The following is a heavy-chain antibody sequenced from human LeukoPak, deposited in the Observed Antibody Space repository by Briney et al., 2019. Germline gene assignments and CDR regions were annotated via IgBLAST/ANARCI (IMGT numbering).Heavy chain of an antibody. D-gene: IGHD6-13*01. Sequence: ASVKVSCKASGYTFSHYFINWVRQAPGQGLEWMGLINPSGGATTYAQNFQGRVTMTSDMSTSTVYMELSSPRSEDTAVYYCARVDSTLGDWGQGTLVTVSS. CDR2: INPSGGAT. CDR1: GYTFSHYF. J-gene: IGHJ4*02. CDR3: ARVDSTLGD. V-gene: IGHV1-46*01.